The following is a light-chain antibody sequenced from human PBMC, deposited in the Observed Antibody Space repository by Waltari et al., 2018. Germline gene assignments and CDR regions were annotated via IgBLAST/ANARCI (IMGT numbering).Light chain of an antibody. CDR3: QQYNDWPRT. CDR1: QYVNIH. Sequence: EVVMTQSPATLSVSPGESATLSRRASQYVNIHLDWYQQKLGQAPRLLIYAASTRATGVPARFSGSGSGTDFTLTISSLQSEDFAVYYCQQYNDWPRTFGLGTKVEIK. V-gene: IGKV3-15*01. J-gene: IGKJ1*01. CDR2: AAS.